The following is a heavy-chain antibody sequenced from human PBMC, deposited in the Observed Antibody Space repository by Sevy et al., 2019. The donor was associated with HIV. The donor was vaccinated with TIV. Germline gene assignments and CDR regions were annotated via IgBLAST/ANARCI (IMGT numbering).Heavy chain of an antibody. Sequence: GGSLRLSCTASGFTFISYPMSWVRQAPGKGLEWVSVVSGSGAGTYYADSVKGRFTISRDNSKNTLNLQMSSLRVEDTAVYFCVKAGPNWGRGNDYFYYYMDVWGKGTAVTVSS. V-gene: IGHV3-23*01. CDR1: GFTFISYP. D-gene: IGHD7-27*01. J-gene: IGHJ6*03. CDR3: VKAGPNWGRGNDYFYYYMDV. CDR2: VSGSGAGT.